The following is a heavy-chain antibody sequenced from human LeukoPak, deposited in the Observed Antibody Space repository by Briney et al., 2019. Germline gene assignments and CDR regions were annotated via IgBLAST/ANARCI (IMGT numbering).Heavy chain of an antibody. CDR1: GGSINTPNYY. Sequence: SETLSLTCTVSGGSINTPNYYWGWIRQTPGKGLEWIGNIFYSGGTYYSPSLTSRVTISLDTSRNQFSLKLNSVTAADTAVYYCARDSWERETYYFDYWGQGTLVTVSS. CDR3: ARDSWERETYYFDY. D-gene: IGHD1-26*01. CDR2: IFYSGGT. V-gene: IGHV4-39*07. J-gene: IGHJ4*02.